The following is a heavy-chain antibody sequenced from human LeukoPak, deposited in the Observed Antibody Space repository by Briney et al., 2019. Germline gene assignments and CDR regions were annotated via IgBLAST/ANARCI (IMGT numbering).Heavy chain of an antibody. CDR3: AKNGDDISWENYYYGMDV. J-gene: IGHJ6*02. Sequence: PGGSLRLSCAASGFTFSSYAMSWVRQAPGKGLEWVSAISGSGSSTYYADSVKGRFTISRDNSKNTLYLQMNSLRAEDTAVYYCAKNGDDISWENYYYGMDVWGQGTTVTVSS. D-gene: IGHD4-17*01. V-gene: IGHV3-23*01. CDR1: GFTFSSYA. CDR2: ISGSGSST.